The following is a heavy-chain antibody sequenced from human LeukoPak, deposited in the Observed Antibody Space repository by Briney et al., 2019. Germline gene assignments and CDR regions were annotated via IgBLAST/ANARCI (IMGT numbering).Heavy chain of an antibody. CDR3: ANDDYYDSSGQLDAFDI. V-gene: IGHV3-23*01. CDR2: TSGSGGST. Sequence: GGSLRLSCAASGFTFSSYEMSWVRQAPGKGLEWISGTSGSGGSTYYADSVKGRFTISRDNSKNTLYLQMNSLRVEDTAVYYCANDDYYDSSGQLDAFDIWGQGTMVTVSS. J-gene: IGHJ3*02. CDR1: GFTFSSYE. D-gene: IGHD3-22*01.